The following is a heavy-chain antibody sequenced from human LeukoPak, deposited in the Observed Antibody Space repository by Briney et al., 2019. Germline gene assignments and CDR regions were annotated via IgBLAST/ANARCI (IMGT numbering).Heavy chain of an antibody. CDR2: ISSSGSTI. CDR1: GFTFSSYE. J-gene: IGHJ4*02. V-gene: IGHV3-48*03. Sequence: PGGSLRLSCAASGFTFSSYEMNWVRQAPGKGLEWVSYISSSGSTIYYADSVKGRFTISRDNAKNSLYLQMNSLRAEDTAVYCCARGLRYFDYWGQGTLVTVSS. CDR3: ARGLRYFDY.